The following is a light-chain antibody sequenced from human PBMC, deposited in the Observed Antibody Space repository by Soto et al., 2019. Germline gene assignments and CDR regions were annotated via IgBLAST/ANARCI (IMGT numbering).Light chain of an antibody. V-gene: IGKV1-5*03. Sequence: DIQMTQSPSTLSASVGDRVTLTCRASQSIGNWLAWYQQKPGKAPKLLIYKASILESGVPSRFSGSGSGTEFTLTISSLQPDDFATYYCQQYNSNFGQGTKLEIK. J-gene: IGKJ2*01. CDR2: KAS. CDR1: QSIGNW. CDR3: QQYNSN.